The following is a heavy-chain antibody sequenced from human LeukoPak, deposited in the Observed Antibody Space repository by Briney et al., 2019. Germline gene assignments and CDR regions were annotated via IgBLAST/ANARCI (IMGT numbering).Heavy chain of an antibody. Sequence: GRSLRLSCAASGFTFSNYYMNWIRQAPGKGLEWVSYISGNSDNTNYADSVKGRFTISRDNSKNTLFLHMNSLRPEDTALYYCETTNDNGNYYFDFWGQGRLVTVSS. CDR1: GFTFSNYY. CDR3: ETTNDNGNYYFDF. CDR2: ISGNSDNT. D-gene: IGHD4-23*01. J-gene: IGHJ4*02. V-gene: IGHV3-11*06.